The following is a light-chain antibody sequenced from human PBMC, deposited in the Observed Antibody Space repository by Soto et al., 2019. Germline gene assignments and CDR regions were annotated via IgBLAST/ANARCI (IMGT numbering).Light chain of an antibody. V-gene: IGLV2-11*01. CDR3: CSYAGSYTFHV. CDR2: DVS. CDR1: SSDVGVYKY. J-gene: IGLJ1*01. Sequence: QSVLTQPRSVSGSPGQSVTISCTGTSSDVGVYKYVSWYQQHPGKAPKLMIYDVSKRPSGVPDRFSGSKSGNTASLTISGLQADDESDYYCCSYAGSYTFHVFGTGTKV.